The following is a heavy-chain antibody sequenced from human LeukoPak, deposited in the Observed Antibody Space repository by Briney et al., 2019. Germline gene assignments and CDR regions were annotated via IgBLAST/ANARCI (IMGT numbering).Heavy chain of an antibody. V-gene: IGHV1-18*01. CDR1: GYTFTSYG. D-gene: IGHD2-15*01. Sequence: ASVKVSCXASGYTFTSYGISWVRQAPGQGLEWMGWISAYNGNTNYAQKLQGRVTMTTDTSTSTAYMELRSLRSDDTAVYYCAREAYCSGGSCYPEGRTSSDYWGQGTLVTVSS. CDR3: AREAYCSGGSCYPEGRTSSDY. CDR2: ISAYNGNT. J-gene: IGHJ4*02.